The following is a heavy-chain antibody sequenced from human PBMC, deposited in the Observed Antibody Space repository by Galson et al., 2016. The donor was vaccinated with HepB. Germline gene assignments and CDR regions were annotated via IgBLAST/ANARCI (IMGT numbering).Heavy chain of an antibody. CDR3: AETVLTAVGDWFDP. V-gene: IGHV5-10-1*01. D-gene: IGHD7-27*01. J-gene: IGHJ5*02. Sequence: QSGAEVKKPGESLRISCYLSGATVTNSWISWVRQVPGKGLEWMGRVDATNSYTLYSPSFQGHVTISADKSINTAYLQWSSLKPSDTAIYFCAETVLTAVGDWFDPWGQGTLVTVSS. CDR2: VDATNSYT. CDR1: GATVTNSW.